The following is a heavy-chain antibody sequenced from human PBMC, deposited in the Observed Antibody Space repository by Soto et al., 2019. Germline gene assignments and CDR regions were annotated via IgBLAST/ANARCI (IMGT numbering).Heavy chain of an antibody. Sequence: LRRPLSLTCAVSGGSVTISNWWSWVRQTPGKGLEWIGQIHHSGSTNYNPSLTSRVTISVDKSKNQFSLEMKSVTAADTAVYYCARGGYYFYMDVWGKGTTVTVSS. J-gene: IGHJ6*03. D-gene: IGHD1-26*01. CDR3: ARGGYYFYMDV. V-gene: IGHV4-4*02. CDR1: GGSVTISNW. CDR2: IHHSGST.